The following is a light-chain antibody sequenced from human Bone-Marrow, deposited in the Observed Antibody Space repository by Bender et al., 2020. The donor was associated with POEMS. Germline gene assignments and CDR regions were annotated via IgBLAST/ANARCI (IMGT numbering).Light chain of an antibody. V-gene: IGLV1-44*01. CDR3: QVWDGSSDHHVV. J-gene: IGLJ2*01. CDR2: SNY. Sequence: QSVLTQPPSASGTPGQSVIISCSGTDSNFGGNNVNWYQHLPGTAPRLVVYSNYQRPSGVPARFSGSSSGNTATLTISRVEAGDEADYYCQVWDGSSDHHVVFGGGTKLTVL. CDR1: DSNFGGNN.